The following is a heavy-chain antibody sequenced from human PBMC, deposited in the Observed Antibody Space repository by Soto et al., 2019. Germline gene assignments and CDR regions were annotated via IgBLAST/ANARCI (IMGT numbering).Heavy chain of an antibody. CDR3: AKAPHRYRYCSGGSCYSGYFDY. CDR2: ISYDGSNK. Sequence: QVQLVESGGGVVQPGRSLRLSCAASGFTFSSYGMHWVRQAPGKGLEWVAVISYDGSNKYYADSVKGRFTISRDNSKNTLYLQMNSLRAEDTAVYYCAKAPHRYRYCSGGSCYSGYFDYWGQGTLVTVSS. J-gene: IGHJ4*02. D-gene: IGHD2-15*01. V-gene: IGHV3-30*18. CDR1: GFTFSSYG.